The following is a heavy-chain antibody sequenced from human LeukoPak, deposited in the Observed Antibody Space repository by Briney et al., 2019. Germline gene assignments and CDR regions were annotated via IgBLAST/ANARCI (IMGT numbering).Heavy chain of an antibody. CDR2: IKQDGSEK. V-gene: IGHV3-7*03. D-gene: IGHD6-19*01. J-gene: IGHJ4*02. CDR1: GFTFSGSW. Sequence: GGSLRLSCAASGFTFSGSWMSWIRQAPGKGLEWVANIKQDGSEKYYVDSVKGRFTISRDNTKNSLYLQMNSLRAEDTAVYYCAKPPNSGWYGSFDYWGQGTLVTVSS. CDR3: AKPPNSGWYGSFDY.